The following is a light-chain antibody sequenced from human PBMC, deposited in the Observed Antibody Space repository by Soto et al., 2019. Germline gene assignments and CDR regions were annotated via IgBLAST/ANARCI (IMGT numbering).Light chain of an antibody. CDR2: GAS. CDR3: HQYNNWPT. Sequence: VVLTQSPGTLSLSPGERATLSCRASQSVSSSYLAWYQQKPGQAPRLLIYGASSRATGIPDRFSGSGSETDFTLTISRLEPEDSAVYYCHQYNNWPTFGQGTKVDI. V-gene: IGKV3D-20*02. J-gene: IGKJ1*01. CDR1: QSVSSSY.